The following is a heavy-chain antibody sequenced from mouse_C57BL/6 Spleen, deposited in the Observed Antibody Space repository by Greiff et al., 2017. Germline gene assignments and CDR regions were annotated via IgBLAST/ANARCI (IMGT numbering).Heavy chain of an antibody. V-gene: IGHV1-76*01. CDR2: IYPGSGNT. CDR3: AHGNRFAY. D-gene: IGHD2-1*01. Sequence: QVQLQQSGAELVRPGASVKLSCKASGYTFTDYYINWVKQRPGQGLEWIARIYPGSGNTYYNEKFKGKATLTADKSSSTAYMQLSSLTSADSAVYFCAHGNRFAYWGQGTLVTVSA. CDR1: GYTFTDYY. J-gene: IGHJ3*01.